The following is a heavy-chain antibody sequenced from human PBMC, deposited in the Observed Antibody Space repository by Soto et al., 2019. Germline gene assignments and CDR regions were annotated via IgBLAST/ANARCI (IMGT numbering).Heavy chain of an antibody. J-gene: IGHJ5*02. CDR1: GGSISSSSYY. V-gene: IGHV4-39*01. Sequence: SETLSLTCTVSGGSISSSSYYWGWIRQPPGKGLEWIGSIYYSGSTYYNPSLKSRVTISVDTSKNQFSLKLSSVTAADTAVYYCARHKVIAVAGTDWFDPWGQGTQVTVSS. D-gene: IGHD6-19*01. CDR2: IYYSGST. CDR3: ARHKVIAVAGTDWFDP.